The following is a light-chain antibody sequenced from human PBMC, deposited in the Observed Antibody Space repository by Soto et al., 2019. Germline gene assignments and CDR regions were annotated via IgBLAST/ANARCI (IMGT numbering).Light chain of an antibody. Sequence: EIVLTQSPGTLSLSLGERATLSCRASQSVRSSYLAWYQQKPGQAPRLLIYGASSRATGIPDRFSGSGSGTDFTLTISRLEPEDFAVYYCQQYGSSAYTFGQGTKLEIK. CDR1: QSVRSSY. J-gene: IGKJ2*01. V-gene: IGKV3-20*01. CDR2: GAS. CDR3: QQYGSSAYT.